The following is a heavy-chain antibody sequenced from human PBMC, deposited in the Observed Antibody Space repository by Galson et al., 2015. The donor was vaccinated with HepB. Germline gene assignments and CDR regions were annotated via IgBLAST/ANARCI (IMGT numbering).Heavy chain of an antibody. CDR1: GFTFSRYS. Sequence: SLRLSCAASGFTFSRYSMNWVRQVPGKGLEWVSYISTSNTIYYADSVKGRFTISRDNAQYSLFLQMNSLRDEDTAVYYCARDLLGYYGLDVWGQGTTVTVSS. J-gene: IGHJ6*02. D-gene: IGHD1-26*01. CDR2: ISTSNTI. CDR3: ARDLLGYYGLDV. V-gene: IGHV3-48*02.